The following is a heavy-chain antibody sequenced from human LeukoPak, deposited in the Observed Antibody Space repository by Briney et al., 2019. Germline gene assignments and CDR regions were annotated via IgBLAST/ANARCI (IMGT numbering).Heavy chain of an antibody. D-gene: IGHD1/OR15-1a*01. CDR3: ARFTFGNRDY. Sequence: SETLSLTCTVSGGSISGGTYYRTWIRQHPGKGLEWIGSIYYSGTTYYNPSLKSRVTISVDTSKNQFSLKLSSVTAADTAVYYCARFTFGNRDYWGQGTLVIVSS. CDR1: GGSISGGTYY. CDR2: IYYSGTT. V-gene: IGHV4-31*03. J-gene: IGHJ4*02.